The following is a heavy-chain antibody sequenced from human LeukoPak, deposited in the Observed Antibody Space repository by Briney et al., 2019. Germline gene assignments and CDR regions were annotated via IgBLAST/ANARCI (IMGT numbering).Heavy chain of an antibody. CDR1: GFSVSTKY. CDR3: ARVGDHFHWNLDL. J-gene: IGHJ2*01. Sequence: GGSLRLSCAASGFSVSTKYMNWVRHHPGKGLEWVSIIYSGATTYYADSVKGRFTISRDTSKNTVSLQMNSLRAEDTAVYFCARVGDHFHWNLDLWGRGTLVSVSS. CDR2: IYSGATT. D-gene: IGHD3-3*02. V-gene: IGHV3-53*01.